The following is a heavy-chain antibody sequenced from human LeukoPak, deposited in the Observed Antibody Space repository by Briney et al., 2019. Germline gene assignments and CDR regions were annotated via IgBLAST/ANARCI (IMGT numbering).Heavy chain of an antibody. Sequence: GSLRLSCAASGFNFGSYSMTWVRQAPGKGLEWVSVISADSATTFYADSVKGRFTISGDNAKNTVFLQMSSLRAEDTALYYCARKSASGNYPLDYWGQGTLVTVSS. CDR2: ISADSATT. CDR3: ARKSASGNYPLDY. J-gene: IGHJ4*02. D-gene: IGHD3-10*01. CDR1: GFNFGSYS. V-gene: IGHV3-23*01.